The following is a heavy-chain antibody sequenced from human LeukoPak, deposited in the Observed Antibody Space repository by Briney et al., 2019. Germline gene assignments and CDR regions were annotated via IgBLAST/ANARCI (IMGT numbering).Heavy chain of an antibody. J-gene: IGHJ4*02. Sequence: NPSETLSLTCAVYGGSFSGYYWSWIRQPPGKGLEWIGEINHSGSTNYNPSLKSRVTISVDTSKNQFSLKLSSVTAADTAVYYCASGVAVRDYWGQGTLVTVSS. V-gene: IGHV4-34*01. CDR3: ASGVAVRDY. D-gene: IGHD2-15*01. CDR2: INHSGST. CDR1: GGSFSGYY.